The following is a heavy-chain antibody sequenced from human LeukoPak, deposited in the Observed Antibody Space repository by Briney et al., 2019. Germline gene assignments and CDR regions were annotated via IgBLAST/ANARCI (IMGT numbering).Heavy chain of an antibody. J-gene: IGHJ3*02. CDR2: IYPGDSDT. CDR1: GYSFTSYW. Sequence: GESLKISCKGSGYSFTSYWIGWVRQMPGKGLEWMGIIYPGDSDTRYSPSFQGQVTISADKSISTAYLQWSSLKASDTGMYYCARRYYDFWSGYFDDAFDIWGQGTMVTVSS. V-gene: IGHV5-51*01. CDR3: ARRYYDFWSGYFDDAFDI. D-gene: IGHD3-3*01.